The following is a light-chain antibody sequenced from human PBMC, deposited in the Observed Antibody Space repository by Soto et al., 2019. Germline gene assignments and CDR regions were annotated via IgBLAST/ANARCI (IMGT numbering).Light chain of an antibody. V-gene: IGKV3-15*01. CDR1: QSVSSN. CDR3: QQYKNWPLT. CDR2: GAS. Sequence: EIVMTQSPATLSVSPGERDTLSCRASQSVSSNLAWYQQKPGQAPRLLIYGASIRATGIPARFSGSGSGTEFTLTISSLQSEDFAVYYCQQYKNWPLTFGGGTKVEIK. J-gene: IGKJ4*01.